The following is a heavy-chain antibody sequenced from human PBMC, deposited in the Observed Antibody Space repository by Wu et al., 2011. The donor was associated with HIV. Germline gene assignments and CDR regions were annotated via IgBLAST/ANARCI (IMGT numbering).Heavy chain of an antibody. D-gene: IGHD3-10*01. J-gene: IGHJ4*02. CDR2: IIPIFGTA. CDR3: ARGGTGGRDILWFGELNY. CDR1: GGTFSNYA. V-gene: IGHV1-69*05. Sequence: QVQLVQSGAEVKKPGSSVKVSCKASGGTFSNYAISWVRQAPGQGLEWMGRIIPIFGTANYAQKFQGRVTITTDESTSTAYMELSSLRSEDTAVYYCARGGTGGRDILWFGELNYWGQGTLVTVSS.